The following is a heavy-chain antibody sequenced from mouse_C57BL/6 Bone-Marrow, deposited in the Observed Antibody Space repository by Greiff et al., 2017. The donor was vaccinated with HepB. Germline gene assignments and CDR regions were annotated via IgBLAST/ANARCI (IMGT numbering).Heavy chain of an antibody. D-gene: IGHD2-5*01. CDR2: IYPGDGDT. J-gene: IGHJ3*01. CDR3: ANAYYSKFAY. Sequence: QVQLQQSGPELVKPGASVKISCKASGYAFSSSWMNWVKQRPGKGLEWIGRIYPGDGDTNYNGKFKGKATLTADKSSSTAYMQLSSLTSEDSAVYFCANAYYSKFAYWGQGTLVTVSA. CDR1: GYAFSSSW. V-gene: IGHV1-82*01.